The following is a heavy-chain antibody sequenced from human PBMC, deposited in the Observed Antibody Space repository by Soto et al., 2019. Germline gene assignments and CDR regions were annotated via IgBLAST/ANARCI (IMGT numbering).Heavy chain of an antibody. V-gene: IGHV4-31*03. CDR3: ARDVPIGHGMDV. D-gene: IGHD3-10*01. J-gene: IGHJ6*02. CDR1: GGSISSGGYY. Sequence: QVQLQESGPGLVKPSQTLSLTCTVSGGSISSGGYYWSWIRQHPGKGLEWIGYIYYSGSTYYNPPLKSRVTISVDTSKNQFSLQLSSVTAADTAVYYCARDVPIGHGMDVWGQGTTVTVSS. CDR2: IYYSGST.